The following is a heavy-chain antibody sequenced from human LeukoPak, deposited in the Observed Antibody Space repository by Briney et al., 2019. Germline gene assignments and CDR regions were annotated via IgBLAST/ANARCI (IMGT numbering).Heavy chain of an antibody. CDR3: ARAGRSSSSRDWFDP. J-gene: IGHJ5*02. D-gene: IGHD6-13*01. CDR2: IYYSGST. V-gene: IGHV4-39*07. Sequence: SETLSLTCTVSGGSISSSSYYWGWIRQPPGKGLEWIGSIYYSGSTYYNPSLKSRVTISVDTSKNQFSLKLSSVTAADTAVYYCARAGRSSSSRDWFDPWGQGTLVTVSS. CDR1: GGSISSSSYY.